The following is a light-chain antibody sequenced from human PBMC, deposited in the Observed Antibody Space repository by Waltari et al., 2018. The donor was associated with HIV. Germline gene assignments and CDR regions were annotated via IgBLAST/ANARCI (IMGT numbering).Light chain of an antibody. CDR3: AAWDDSVNGLV. J-gene: IGLJ3*02. V-gene: IGLV1-44*01. CDR2: HNS. Sequence: QSVLTQPPSASGTAGQRVTISCSGTSSNIGSNTVNWYQQLPGTAPKLLIYHNSPRPSGVPDRFSGSESGTSASLAISGLQAEDEADYYCAAWDDSVNGLVFGGGTRLPV. CDR1: SSNIGSNT.